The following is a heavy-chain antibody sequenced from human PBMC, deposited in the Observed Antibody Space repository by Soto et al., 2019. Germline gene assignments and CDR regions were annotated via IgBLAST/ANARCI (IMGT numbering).Heavy chain of an antibody. J-gene: IGHJ5*02. CDR2: IYYSGST. CDR3: AKGRTTVPNLPWGFDP. V-gene: IGHV4-59*01. CDR1: GGSISSYY. D-gene: IGHD4-17*01. Sequence: KASETLSLTCTVSGGSISSYYWSWIRQPPGKGLEWIGYIYYSGSTNYNPSLKSRVTISVDTSKNQFSLKLSSVTAADTAVYYCAKGRTTVPNLPWGFDPWGQGTLVTVSS.